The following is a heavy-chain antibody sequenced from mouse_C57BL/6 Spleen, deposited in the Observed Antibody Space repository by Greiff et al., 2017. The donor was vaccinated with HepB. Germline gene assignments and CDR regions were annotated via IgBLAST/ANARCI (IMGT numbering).Heavy chain of an antibody. V-gene: IGHV3-1*01. J-gene: IGHJ3*01. CDR2: ISYSGST. D-gene: IGHD2-2*01. CDR1: GYSITSGYD. Sequence: EVHLVESGPGMVKPSQSLSLTCTVTGYSITSGYDWHWIRHFPGNKLEWMGYISYSGSTNYNPSLKSRISITHDTSKNHFFLKLNSVTTEDTATYYCARDGDYGYDEFAYWGQGTLVTVSA. CDR3: ARDGDYGYDEFAY.